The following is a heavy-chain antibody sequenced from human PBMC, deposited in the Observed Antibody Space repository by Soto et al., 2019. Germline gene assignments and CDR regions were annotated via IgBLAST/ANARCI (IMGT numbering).Heavy chain of an antibody. J-gene: IGHJ6*02. Sequence: EVQLLESGGGLVQPGGSLRLSCAASGFTFSSYAMSWVRQAPGKGLEWVSAISGSGGSTYYADSVKGRFTISRDNSKNTLYLQMNSLRAEDTAVYYCANDPLIRFLELDYGMDVWGQGTTVTVSS. CDR3: ANDPLIRFLELDYGMDV. V-gene: IGHV3-23*01. CDR2: ISGSGGST. CDR1: GFTFSSYA. D-gene: IGHD3-3*01.